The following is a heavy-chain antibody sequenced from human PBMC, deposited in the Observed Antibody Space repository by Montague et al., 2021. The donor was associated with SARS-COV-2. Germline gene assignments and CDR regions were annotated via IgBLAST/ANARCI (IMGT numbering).Heavy chain of an antibody. Sequence: SETLSLTCSVSGGSISSSNYYWGWIRQPPGKGLAWIGSIYYSGSTYYNPSLKSRVAISVDTSKNQFSLILRSMTAADTAVFYCAREGFSSGYYETWGQGTLVTVSS. V-gene: IGHV4-39*02. CDR1: GGSISSSNYY. CDR3: AREGFSSGYYET. CDR2: IYYSGST. D-gene: IGHD3-22*01. J-gene: IGHJ5*02.